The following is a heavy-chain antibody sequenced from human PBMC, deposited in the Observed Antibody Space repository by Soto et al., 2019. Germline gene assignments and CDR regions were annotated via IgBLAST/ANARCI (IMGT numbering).Heavy chain of an antibody. D-gene: IGHD4-17*01. V-gene: IGHV1-18*04. CDR1: DSTFTGYT. CDR2: SSSLNGNR. CDR3: ARGTVTSGRWFGP. J-gene: IGHJ5*02. Sequence: QVHLVQSETEVKEPGASVTVSCKTSDSTFTGYTINWVRQAPGQGLEWLGWSSSLNGNRNYARKYQGRLTMTTNTSATTAYMELRSLRSDATAVYFFARGTVTSGRWFGPWGQGTLVTVSS.